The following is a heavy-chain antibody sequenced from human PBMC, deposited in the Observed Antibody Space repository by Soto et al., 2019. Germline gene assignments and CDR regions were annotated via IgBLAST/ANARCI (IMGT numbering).Heavy chain of an antibody. Sequence: EVQLVESGGGLVLPGGSLRLSCAASGFTFSRYWMHWVRQAPGKGLVWVSRISSYGSDTHYADSVKGRFTISRDNAKNTLYLQMNSLSAEDTAVYYCASNYADAEWYYCYGIDVWGQGTKVTVSS. V-gene: IGHV3-74*01. CDR1: GFTFSRYW. CDR2: ISSYGSDT. CDR3: ASNYADAEWYYCYGIDV. J-gene: IGHJ6*02. D-gene: IGHD3-3*01.